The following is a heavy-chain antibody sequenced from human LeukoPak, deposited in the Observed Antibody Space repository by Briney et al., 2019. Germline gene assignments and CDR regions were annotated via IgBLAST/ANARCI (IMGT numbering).Heavy chain of an antibody. J-gene: IGHJ5*02. CDR1: GFTFSDYS. V-gene: IGHV3-21*01. CDR3: VRLRRNSDRSYYYYYYDP. Sequence: GRSLRLSCAGSGFTFSDYSINWVRHAPGKGLEWVSSINPTSSSIYYTDAGRGRFTTSRHNAKSSLYLELNGLTVEDTDPYYCVRLRRNSDRSYYYYYYDPWGQGILVTVSS. D-gene: IGHD3-22*01. CDR2: INPTSSSI.